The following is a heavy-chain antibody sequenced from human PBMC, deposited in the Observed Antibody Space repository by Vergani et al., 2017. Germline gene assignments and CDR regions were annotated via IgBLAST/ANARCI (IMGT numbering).Heavy chain of an antibody. D-gene: IGHD6-19*01. CDR1: GYTFTGYY. J-gene: IGHJ3*02. V-gene: IGHV1-2*02. CDR2: INPNSGGT. CDR3: ARVVGYSSGWYLVGDAFDI. Sequence: QVQLVESGGGVVQPGRSLRLSCAASGYTFTGYYMHWVRQAPGQGLEWMGWINPNSGGTNYAQKFQGRVTMTRDTSISTAYMELSRLRSDDTAVYYCARVVGYSSGWYLVGDAFDIWGQGTMVTVSS.